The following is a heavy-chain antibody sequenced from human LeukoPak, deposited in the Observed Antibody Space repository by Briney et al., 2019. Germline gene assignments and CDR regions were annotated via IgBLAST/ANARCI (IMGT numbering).Heavy chain of an antibody. CDR1: GGTFSSYT. D-gene: IGHD5-12*01. CDR2: IIPILGIA. Sequence: ASVKVSCKASGGTFSSYTISWVRQAPGQGLEWMGRIIPILGIANYALKFQGRVTITAYKSTSTAYMELSSLRSEDTAVYYCELRSRRNFDYWGQGTLVSVSS. CDR3: ELRSRRNFDY. J-gene: IGHJ4*02. V-gene: IGHV1-69*02.